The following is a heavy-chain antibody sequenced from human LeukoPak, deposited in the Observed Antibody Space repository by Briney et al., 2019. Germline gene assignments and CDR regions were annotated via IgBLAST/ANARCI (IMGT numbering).Heavy chain of an antibody. CDR2: INHSGST. CDR1: GGSFSGYY. V-gene: IGHV4-34*01. Sequence: PSETLSLTCAVYGGSFSGYYWSWIRQPPGKGLEWIGEINHSGSTNYNPSLKSRVTISVDTSKNQFSLKLSSVTAADTAVYYCARRARYCSSTSCYASPIDYWGQGTLVTVSS. D-gene: IGHD2-2*01. CDR3: ARRARYCSSTSCYASPIDY. J-gene: IGHJ4*02.